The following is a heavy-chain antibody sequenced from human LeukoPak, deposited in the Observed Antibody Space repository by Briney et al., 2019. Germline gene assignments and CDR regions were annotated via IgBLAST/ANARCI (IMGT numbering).Heavy chain of an antibody. Sequence: GGSLRLSCAAYGFTFSNFGMYWVRQAPGKGLEWVAVISYDGSNKFHADSVKGRFTISRDNAKKSLYLHMNSLIAADTAVYYCARPLRSGSSGPDYWGQGTLVTVSS. J-gene: IGHJ4*02. D-gene: IGHD6-6*01. CDR2: ISYDGSNK. CDR3: ARPLRSGSSGPDY. CDR1: GFTFSNFG. V-gene: IGHV3-30-3*01.